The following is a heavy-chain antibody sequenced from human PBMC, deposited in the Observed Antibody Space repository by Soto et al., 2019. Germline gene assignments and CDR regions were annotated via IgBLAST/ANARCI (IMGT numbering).Heavy chain of an antibody. D-gene: IGHD1-26*01. CDR2: VYFSEST. J-gene: IGHJ4*02. CDR1: GDSISSYY. V-gene: IGHV4-59*08. Sequence: QVQLQESGPGLVKPSETLSLTCTVSGDSISSYYWNWIRQPPGKGLEWIGYVYFSESTNYNPSLKSRVTISIDTFKNQFSLRLSSVTAADTAVYYCARLYTGTHFDYWGQGALVTVSS. CDR3: ARLYTGTHFDY.